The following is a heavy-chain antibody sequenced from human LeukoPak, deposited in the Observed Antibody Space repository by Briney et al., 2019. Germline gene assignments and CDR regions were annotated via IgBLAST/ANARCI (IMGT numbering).Heavy chain of an antibody. V-gene: IGHV5-51*01. J-gene: IGHJ4*02. CDR3: ARRSGYVDY. CDR1: GYTFTNYW. Sequence: GESLKISCKGSGYTFTNYWIGWVRQMPGKGLEWMGIIYPGDSDTRYSPSFRGQVTISADNSISTAYLQWSGLKASDTAMYYCARRSGYVDYWGQGTLVTVSS. CDR2: IYPGDSDT. D-gene: IGHD2-2*01.